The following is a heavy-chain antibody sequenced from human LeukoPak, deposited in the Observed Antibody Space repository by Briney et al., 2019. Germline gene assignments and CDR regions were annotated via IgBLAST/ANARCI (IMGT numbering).Heavy chain of an antibody. J-gene: IGHJ4*02. CDR2: INYISADT. V-gene: IGHV1-2*02. D-gene: IGHD5-24*01. CDR1: GNTFTDYY. Sequence: ASVKVSCKTSGNTFTDYYIHWVRQAPGHALEWMGWINYISADTKYAQRFQGRVTMTRDTSISTLYMDLSSLQSDDTALYYCARDPVRRDAYNFDNTGQGTLVTVSS. CDR3: ARDPVRRDAYNFDN.